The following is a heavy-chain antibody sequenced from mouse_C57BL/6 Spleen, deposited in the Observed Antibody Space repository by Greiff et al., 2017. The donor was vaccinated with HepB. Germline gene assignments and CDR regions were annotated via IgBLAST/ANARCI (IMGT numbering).Heavy chain of an antibody. CDR2: IDPSDSYT. CDR3: ASSMVTTGRACGY. V-gene: IGHV1-69*01. Sequence: QVQLQQPGAELVMPGASVKLSCKASGYTFTSYWMHWVKQRPGQGLEWIGEIDPSDSYTNYNQKFKGKSTLTVDKSSSTAYMQLSSLTSEDSAVYYCASSMVTTGRACGYGGQGTLVTVSA. J-gene: IGHJ3*02. D-gene: IGHD2-2*01. CDR1: GYTFTSYW.